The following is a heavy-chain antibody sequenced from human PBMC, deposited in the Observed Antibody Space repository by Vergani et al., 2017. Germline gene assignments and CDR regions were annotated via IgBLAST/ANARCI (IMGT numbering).Heavy chain of an antibody. Sequence: QVQLQQWGAGLLKPSETLSLTCAVYGGSFSGYYWSWIPQPPGKGLEWIGEINHSGSTNYNPSLKSRVTISVDTSKNQFSLKLSSVTAADTAVYYCARTSDKYYYYGMDVWGQGTTVTVSS. CDR2: INHSGST. J-gene: IGHJ6*02. CDR3: ARTSDKYYYYGMDV. D-gene: IGHD3-9*01. CDR1: GGSFSGYY. V-gene: IGHV4-34*01.